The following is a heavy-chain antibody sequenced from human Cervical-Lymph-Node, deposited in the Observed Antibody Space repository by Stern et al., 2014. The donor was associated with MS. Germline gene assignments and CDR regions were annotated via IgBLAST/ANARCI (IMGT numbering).Heavy chain of an antibody. CDR2: IIPFYDAR. J-gene: IGHJ4*02. D-gene: IGHD5-24*01. CDR3: ATAGEATYFFDL. CDR1: GGTVSSYA. V-gene: IGHV1-69*01. Sequence: VQLVQSGAKVKRPGSSVKVSCRASGGTVSSYAIHWVRQPPAPGPEWMGVIIPFYDARNYPQKFKSRVTIFADESTNTACMELSRLKSEDTALYYCATAGEATYFFDLWGQGTLVTVSS.